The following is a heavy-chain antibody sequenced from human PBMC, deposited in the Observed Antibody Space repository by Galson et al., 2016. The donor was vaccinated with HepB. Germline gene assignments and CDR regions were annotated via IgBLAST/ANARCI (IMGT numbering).Heavy chain of an antibody. CDR1: GFSLTTSGVG. Sequence: PALVKPTQTLTLTCTFSGFSLTTSGVGVGWIRQPPEKALEWLVVIYWNDDKRYSPSVKSRLTVTKDTSKNQVVVTMTNMDPVDTATYYCARRLYLGGLDVWGQGTTVTVSS. CDR2: IYWNDDK. J-gene: IGHJ6*02. D-gene: IGHD7-27*01. CDR3: ARRLYLGGLDV. V-gene: IGHV2-5*01.